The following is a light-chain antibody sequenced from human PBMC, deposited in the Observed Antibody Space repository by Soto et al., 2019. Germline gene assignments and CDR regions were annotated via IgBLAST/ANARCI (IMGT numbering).Light chain of an antibody. Sequence: EIVLTQSPGTLSLSPGESATLSCRASQTVGSDYLAWYQQRPGQAPRLLIYGTSSRATGIPDRLSGSGSGTDFTLTISRLEPEDFAVYYCQQYRTSTQTFGQGTKVEIK. J-gene: IGKJ1*01. CDR3: QQYRTSTQT. CDR2: GTS. V-gene: IGKV3-20*01. CDR1: QTVGSDY.